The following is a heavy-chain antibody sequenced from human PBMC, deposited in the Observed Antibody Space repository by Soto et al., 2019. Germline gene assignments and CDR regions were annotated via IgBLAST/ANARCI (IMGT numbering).Heavy chain of an antibody. Sequence: QVHLVQSSAEVKKPGSSVKVSCKASGGTVTSTAFSWVRQAPGQGLEWMGGIIPVLGTPNYAQKFQARVTITADASTTTVHMELSSLRSDDTAVYYCASSAGLDHLLNYYGLNVWGQGTTVTVSS. J-gene: IGHJ6*02. CDR2: IIPVLGTP. CDR1: GGTVTSTA. D-gene: IGHD6-13*01. CDR3: ASSAGLDHLLNYYGLNV. V-gene: IGHV1-69*01.